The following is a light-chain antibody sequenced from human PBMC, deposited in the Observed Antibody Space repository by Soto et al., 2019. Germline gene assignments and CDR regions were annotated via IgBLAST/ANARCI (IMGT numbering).Light chain of an antibody. Sequence: TPSSYAVSVSRSKRATINHKSRYSILYSSDNKNYLSGYQQRPGQPPKLLFYWASTRESGVPDRFSGSGSGTHFTLTITILQAEDVAVYYCQQYYISPPPSAHGTK. CDR3: QQYYISPPP. CDR2: WAS. CDR1: YSILYSSDNKNY. J-gene: IGKJ1*01. V-gene: IGKV4-1*01.